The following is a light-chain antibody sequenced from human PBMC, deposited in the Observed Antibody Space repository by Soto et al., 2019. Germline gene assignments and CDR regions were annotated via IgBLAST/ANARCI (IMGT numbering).Light chain of an antibody. CDR3: SSYTSASTPYV. V-gene: IGLV2-14*03. Sequence: QSALTQPASVSGSPGQSITISWTGTSSEVGGYNYVSWYQHPPGKAPKLMIYDVSNRPSGVSNRFSGSKSGNTASLTISGLQAEDEADYYCSSYTSASTPYVFGTGTKLTVL. CDR2: DVS. CDR1: SSEVGGYNY. J-gene: IGLJ1*01.